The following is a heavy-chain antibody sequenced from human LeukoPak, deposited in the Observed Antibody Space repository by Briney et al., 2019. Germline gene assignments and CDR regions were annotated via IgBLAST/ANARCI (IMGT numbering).Heavy chain of an antibody. CDR2: IYTSGST. J-gene: IGHJ4*02. Sequence: SETLSLTCTVSGGSISSYYWSWIRQPAGKGLEWIGRIYTSGSTNYNPSLKSRVTMSVDTSKNQFSLKLSSVTAADTAVYYCARVRPLPTERYDFWSGLTTSYYFDYWGQGTLVTVSS. V-gene: IGHV4-4*07. CDR3: ARVRPLPTERYDFWSGLTTSYYFDY. D-gene: IGHD3-3*01. CDR1: GGSISSYY.